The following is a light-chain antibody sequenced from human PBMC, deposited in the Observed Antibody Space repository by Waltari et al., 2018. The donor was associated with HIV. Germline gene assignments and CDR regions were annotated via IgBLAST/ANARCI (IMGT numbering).Light chain of an antibody. Sequence: QSALTQPPSASESPGQSVTISCSGTSSDVGGYNPVSWYQHHPGKAPKLIIFDVNKRPSGVPDRFSGSKSGNTASLTVSGLQAEDEADYFCGSYAGTNNIIFGGGTRLTVL. CDR2: DVN. CDR1: SSDVGGYNP. CDR3: GSYAGTNNII. J-gene: IGLJ2*01. V-gene: IGLV2-8*01.